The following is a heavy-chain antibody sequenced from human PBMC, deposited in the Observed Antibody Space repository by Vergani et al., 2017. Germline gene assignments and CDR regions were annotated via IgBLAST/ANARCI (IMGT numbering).Heavy chain of an antibody. CDR2: LSASDRRT. V-gene: IGHV3-23*01. CDR1: GSTFSSFA. D-gene: IGHD6-19*01. CDR3: AKVSRSEVAGTFGAFNI. Sequence: EVQLLESGGGLVQPGGSLRLPCAASGSTFSSFALSWVRQAPGKGLEWVSTLSASDRRTHYADSVKGRFTISRDISKNTLFLHMNSLRPEDTAVYYCAKVSRSEVAGTFGAFNIWGQGTMVTVSS. J-gene: IGHJ3*02.